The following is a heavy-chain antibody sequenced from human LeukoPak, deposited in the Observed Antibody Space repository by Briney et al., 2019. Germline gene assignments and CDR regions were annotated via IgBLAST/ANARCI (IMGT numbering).Heavy chain of an antibody. CDR3: ASVQLAPLGWFDP. V-gene: IGHV4-39*07. J-gene: IGHJ5*02. CDR1: GGSISSSSYY. CDR2: IYYSGST. D-gene: IGHD6-13*01. Sequence: EPSETLSLTCTVSGGSISSSSYYWGWIRQPPGKGLEWIGSIYYSGSTYYNPSLKSRVTISVDTSKNQFSLKLSSVTAADTAVYYCASVQLAPLGWFDPWGQGTLVTVSS.